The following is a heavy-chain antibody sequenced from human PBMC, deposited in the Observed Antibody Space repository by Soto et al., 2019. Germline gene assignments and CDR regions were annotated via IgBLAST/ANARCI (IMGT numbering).Heavy chain of an antibody. V-gene: IGHV2-5*02. CDR1: GFSLSTSGVG. J-gene: IGHJ4*02. CDR2: IYWDDDK. CDR3: AHSKDYSSRWYTLDFDY. D-gene: IGHD6-13*01. Sequence: SGPTLVNPAQTLTLTCTFSGFSLSTSGVGVGWICQPPEKALEWLALIYWDDDKRYSPSLKSRLTITKDTSKNQVVLTMTNVDPVDTATYYCAHSKDYSSRWYTLDFDYWGQGTLDTVSS.